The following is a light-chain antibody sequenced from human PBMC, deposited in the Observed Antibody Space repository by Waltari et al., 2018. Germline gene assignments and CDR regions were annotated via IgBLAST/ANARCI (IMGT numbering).Light chain of an antibody. J-gene: IGLJ1*01. V-gene: IGLV10-54*04. CDR3: SAWDHSLKTYI. Sequence: QAGLTQPPSVSHALRQTATLTCTGNSQDVGNEGALWRQQHPGHPPKLISYRDNRRPPWMSVRCSAARSGNTASLTITELQPEDEADYYCSAWDHSLKTYIFGTGTKVTVL. CDR2: RDN. CDR1: SQDVGNEG.